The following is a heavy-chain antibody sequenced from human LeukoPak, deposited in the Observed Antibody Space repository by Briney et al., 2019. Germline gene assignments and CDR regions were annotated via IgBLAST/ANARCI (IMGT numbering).Heavy chain of an antibody. CDR3: TTADYDILTGYYHFVY. J-gene: IGHJ4*02. Sequence: NKSKTDGGTIDYAAPVKGRFTISRDDSKNTLYLQMNSLKSEDSVVYYCTTADYDILTGYYHFVYWGQGTLVTVSS. V-gene: IGHV3-15*01. D-gene: IGHD3-9*01. CDR2: NKSKTDGGTI.